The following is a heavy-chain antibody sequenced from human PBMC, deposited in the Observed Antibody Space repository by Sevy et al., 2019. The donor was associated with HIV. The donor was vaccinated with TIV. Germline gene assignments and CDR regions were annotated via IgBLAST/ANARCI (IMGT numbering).Heavy chain of an antibody. Sequence: GGSLRLSCIGSGFSFSYYGIHWVRQFPGKGLDWVALISHDGINEYHADSVKGRFTISRDNSKNTVYLEMNSLRNEDTAIYFCANAYSGSYSHSYLYALDVWGQRTTVTVSS. CDR1: GFSFSYYG. J-gene: IGHJ6*02. CDR2: ISHDGINE. CDR3: ANAYSGSYSHSYLYALDV. D-gene: IGHD1-26*01. V-gene: IGHV3-30*18.